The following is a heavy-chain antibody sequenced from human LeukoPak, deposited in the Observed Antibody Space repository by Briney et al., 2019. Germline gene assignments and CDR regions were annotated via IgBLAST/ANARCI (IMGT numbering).Heavy chain of an antibody. J-gene: IGHJ6*02. Sequence: ASVKVSCKASGYTFTNYYMHWVRQAPGQGLEWMAIINPSGGSTRNAQKFQGGVTMTRDTSTSTVYMELSSLRSEDTAVYYCARGGYGGDSTYYYYAMDVWGQGTTVTVSS. CDR3: ARGGYGGDSTYYYYAMDV. V-gene: IGHV1-46*01. D-gene: IGHD4-23*01. CDR1: GYTFTNYY. CDR2: INPSGGST.